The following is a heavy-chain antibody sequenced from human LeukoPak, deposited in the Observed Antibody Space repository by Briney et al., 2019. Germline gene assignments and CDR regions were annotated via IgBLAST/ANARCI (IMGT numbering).Heavy chain of an antibody. V-gene: IGHV3-64D*06. CDR1: GFTFSSYA. J-gene: IGHJ5*02. CDR3: VRDRQRNTLVRGVSFDP. Sequence: GVSLRLSCSASGFTFSSYAMHWVRQAPGKGLEYVSAISSDGGSTYYADSVKGRFTISRDNSKNTLYFQMSSLRAEDTAVYYCVRDRQRNTLVRGVSFDPWGQGTLVTVSS. D-gene: IGHD3-10*01. CDR2: ISSDGGST.